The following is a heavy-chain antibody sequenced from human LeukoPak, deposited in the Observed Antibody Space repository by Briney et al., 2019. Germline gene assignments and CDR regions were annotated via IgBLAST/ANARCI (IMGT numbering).Heavy chain of an antibody. Sequence: GGSLRLSCAASGFTFSSYWMHWVRQAPGKGQVWVSRINTDGSSTSYADSVKGRFTISRDNAKNTLYLQMNSLRAEDTAVYYCARAQTPYSSSSGADYWGQGTLVTVSS. J-gene: IGHJ4*02. CDR3: ARAQTPYSSSSGADY. CDR1: GFTFSSYW. D-gene: IGHD6-6*01. V-gene: IGHV3-74*01. CDR2: INTDGSST.